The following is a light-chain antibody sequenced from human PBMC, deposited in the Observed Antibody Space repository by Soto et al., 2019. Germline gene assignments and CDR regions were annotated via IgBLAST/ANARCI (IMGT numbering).Light chain of an antibody. CDR3: QNYKSALRIT. J-gene: IGKJ5*01. CDR2: AAS. Sequence: DIQMTQSPSTLSASVGDRVTITCRASQSISGWLAWYQRKPGKVPKLLIYAASTLQSGVPSRFSGSGSGTDFNLTISSLQPEDVVSYYYQNYKSALRITFGQGTRLEIK. CDR1: QSISGW. V-gene: IGKV1-27*01.